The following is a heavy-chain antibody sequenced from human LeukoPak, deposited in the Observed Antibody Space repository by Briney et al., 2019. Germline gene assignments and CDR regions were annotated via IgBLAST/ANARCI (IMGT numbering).Heavy chain of an antibody. CDR3: AKDVGYCSGGSCYPYYYYYYYMDV. J-gene: IGHJ6*03. V-gene: IGHV3-11*04. CDR2: ISSSGSTI. Sequence: GGSLRLSCAASGFTFSDYYMSWIRQAPGKGLEWVSYISSSGSTIYYADSVKGRFTISRDNAKNSLYLQMNSLRAEDTAVYYCAKDVGYCSGGSCYPYYYYYYYMDVWGKGTTVTVSS. CDR1: GFTFSDYY. D-gene: IGHD2-15*01.